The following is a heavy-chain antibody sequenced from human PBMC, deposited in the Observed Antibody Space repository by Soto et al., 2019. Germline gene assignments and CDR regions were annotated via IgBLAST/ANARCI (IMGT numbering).Heavy chain of an antibody. J-gene: IGHJ4*02. V-gene: IGHV1-69*06. Sequence: GASVEVSCKASGGTFSSYSISWVLEAPGQGLEWMGGIIPIFGTANYAQKFQGRVTITADKSTSTAYMELSSLRSEDTAVYYCARDFVGYYGSGSYHYWGQGTLVTVS. CDR2: IIPIFGTA. CDR1: GGTFSSYS. CDR3: ARDFVGYYGSGSYHY. D-gene: IGHD3-10*01.